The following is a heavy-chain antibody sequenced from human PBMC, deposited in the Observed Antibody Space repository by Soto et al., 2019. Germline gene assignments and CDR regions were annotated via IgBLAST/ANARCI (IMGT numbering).Heavy chain of an antibody. CDR2: NSGSGGST. CDR1: GFTFSSYA. Sequence: GGSLRLSCAASGFTFSSYAMSWIRQAPGKGLEWVSANSGSGGSTYYADSVKGRFTISRDNSKNTLYLQMNSLRAEDTAVYYCAKSIFGYSSSQIYFDYWGQGTLVTVSS. CDR3: AKSIFGYSSSQIYFDY. D-gene: IGHD6-13*01. J-gene: IGHJ4*02. V-gene: IGHV3-23*01.